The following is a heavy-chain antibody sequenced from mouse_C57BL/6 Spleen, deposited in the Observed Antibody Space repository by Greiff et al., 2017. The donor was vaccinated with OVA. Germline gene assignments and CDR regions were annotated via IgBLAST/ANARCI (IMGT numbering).Heavy chain of an antibody. CDR2: ISDGGSYT. J-gene: IGHJ2*01. CDR1: GFTFSSYA. CDR3: AREIGTTGDYFDY. V-gene: IGHV5-4*01. D-gene: IGHD1-1*01. Sequence: EVHLVESGGGLVKPGGSLTLSCAASGFTFSSYAMSWVRQTPEKRLEWVATISDGGSYTYYPDNVKGRFTISRDNAKNNLYLQMSHLKSEDTAMYYCAREIGTTGDYFDYWGQGTTLTVSS.